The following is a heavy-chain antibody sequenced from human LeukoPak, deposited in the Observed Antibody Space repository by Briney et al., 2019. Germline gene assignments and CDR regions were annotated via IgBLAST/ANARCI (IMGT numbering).Heavy chain of an antibody. V-gene: IGHV4-30-2*06. CDR3: ARIGTRSGYFDY. D-gene: IGHD1-1*01. CDR1: GGSISSGGYS. CDR2: IYHSGGT. J-gene: IGHJ4*02. Sequence: PSETLSLTCAVSGGSISSGGYSWSWIRQSPGKGLEWIGYIYHSGGTYYNPSLKSRVTISVDRSKNQFSLRLSSVTAADTAVYYCARIGTRSGYFDYWGQGTLVTVSS.